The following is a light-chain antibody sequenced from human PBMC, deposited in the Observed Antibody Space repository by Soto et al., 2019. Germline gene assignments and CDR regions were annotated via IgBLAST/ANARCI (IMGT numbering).Light chain of an antibody. CDR2: GAS. Sequence: EIVMTQSPATLSVSPGERATLSCRASQSVSSKLAWYQQKPGQAPRLLIYGASTRATGIPARFSGSGSGTEFTLTISSLQSEDFALDYCQQYSNWPPLTFGGGTKVEIK. CDR3: QQYSNWPPLT. CDR1: QSVSSK. J-gene: IGKJ4*01. V-gene: IGKV3-15*01.